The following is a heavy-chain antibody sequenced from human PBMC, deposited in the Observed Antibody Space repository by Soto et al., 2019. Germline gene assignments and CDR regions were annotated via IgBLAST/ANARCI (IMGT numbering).Heavy chain of an antibody. Sequence: TGGSVGLSCAASGFTCSSDGMSWVRLARGKGLEWVAKIKQDGSDTYFADSVKGRFTMSRDNSKNTLSLQMNSLRVEDTAIYYCAKDRMSHNSVWDPFDVWGQGTMVPVSS. CDR3: AKDRMSHNSVWDPFDV. D-gene: IGHD2-15*01. V-gene: IGHV3-7*03. CDR1: GFTCSSDG. CDR2: IKQDGSDT. J-gene: IGHJ3*01.